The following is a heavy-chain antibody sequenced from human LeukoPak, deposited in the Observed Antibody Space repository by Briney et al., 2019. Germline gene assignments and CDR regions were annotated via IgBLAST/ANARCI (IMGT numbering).Heavy chain of an antibody. D-gene: IGHD4-17*01. Sequence: PGGSLRLSCAASGFTVSSNYMNWVRQAPGKGLEWVSSISSSSSYIYYADSVKGRFTISRDNAKNSLYLQMNSLRAEDTAVYYCARDPGGGFSDYGDYGVEDYWGQGTLVTVSS. V-gene: IGHV3-21*01. CDR1: GFTVSSNY. CDR2: ISSSSSYI. CDR3: ARDPGGGFSDYGDYGVEDY. J-gene: IGHJ4*02.